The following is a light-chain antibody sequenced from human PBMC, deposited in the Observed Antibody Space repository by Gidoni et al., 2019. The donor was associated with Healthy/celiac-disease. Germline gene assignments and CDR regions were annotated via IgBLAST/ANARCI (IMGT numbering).Light chain of an antibody. CDR3: SSYTSSSTLEGV. V-gene: IGLV2-14*01. Sequence: QSALTQPASVSGSPGQSLTISCTGTSSDVGGYNYVSWYQQHPGKAPKLMIYEVSNRPSGVSNRFSGSKSGNTASLTISRLQAEDEADYYCSSYTSSSTLEGVFGGGTKLTVL. CDR1: SSDVGGYNY. CDR2: EVS. J-gene: IGLJ2*01.